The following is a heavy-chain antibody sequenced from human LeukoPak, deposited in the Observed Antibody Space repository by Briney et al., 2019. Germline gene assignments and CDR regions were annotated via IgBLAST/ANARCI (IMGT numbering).Heavy chain of an antibody. J-gene: IGHJ4*02. Sequence: PGGSLRLSCEASGFTFSTYEMNWVRQAPGKGLEWVSYISSSGSSTYYADSVKGRFTISRDNAKNSLYLQMNSLRVEDTAVYYCARDAIAAAGTYYWGQGTLVTVSS. V-gene: IGHV3-48*03. CDR3: ARDAIAAAGTYY. D-gene: IGHD6-13*01. CDR1: GFTFSTYE. CDR2: ISSSGSST.